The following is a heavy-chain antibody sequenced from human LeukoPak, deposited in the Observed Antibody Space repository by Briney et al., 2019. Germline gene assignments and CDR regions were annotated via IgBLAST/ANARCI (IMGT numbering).Heavy chain of an antibody. Sequence: GGSLRLSCAASGFTFSSYSMNWVRQAPGKGLEWVSSISSSNSYIYYADSVKGRFTISRDNAKNSLYLQMNSLRAEDTAVYYCARDPSNDSGYDPRHYWGQGTLVTVFS. CDR2: ISSSNSYI. CDR3: ARDPSNDSGYDPRHY. V-gene: IGHV3-21*01. CDR1: GFTFSSYS. J-gene: IGHJ4*02. D-gene: IGHD5-12*01.